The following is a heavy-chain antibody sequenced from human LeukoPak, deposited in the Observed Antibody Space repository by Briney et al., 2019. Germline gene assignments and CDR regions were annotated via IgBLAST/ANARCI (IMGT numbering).Heavy chain of an antibody. J-gene: IGHJ4*01. Sequence: PGGSLRLSCAASGFTFGGYGMRWVRQAPGKGLEWVSGINWNGGSTGYADSVKGRFTISRDNAKNSLYLQMNSLRAGDTALYYCARERTYYYDSKLDYFDYWGQGTLVTVSS. CDR1: GFTFGGYG. D-gene: IGHD3-22*01. CDR3: ARERTYYYDSKLDYFDY. V-gene: IGHV3-20*04. CDR2: INWNGGST.